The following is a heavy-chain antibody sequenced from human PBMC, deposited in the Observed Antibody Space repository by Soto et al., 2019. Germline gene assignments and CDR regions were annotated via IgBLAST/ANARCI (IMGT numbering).Heavy chain of an antibody. CDR3: ARDLRCCGLDV. J-gene: IGHJ6*02. CDR2: IFYSGSS. Sequence: TLSLTCNVSGASMRSYSWTWMRLSPGKGLEWIGDIFYSGSSNLNPSLRSRLSISIDTSKNKFSLMLKSVTAADTAVYYCARDLRCCGLDVWGQGTTVTVSS. V-gene: IGHV4-59*01. CDR1: GASMRSYS. D-gene: IGHD3-9*01.